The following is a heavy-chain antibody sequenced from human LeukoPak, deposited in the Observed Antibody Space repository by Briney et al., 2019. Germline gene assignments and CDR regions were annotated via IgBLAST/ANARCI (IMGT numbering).Heavy chain of an antibody. CDR1: GFTFSSYT. Sequence: GGSLRLSCAASGFTFSSYTMNWVRQAPGKGPEWVSSISTTSSYIFYADSVEGRFTISRDNAKNSLYLQMNSLRAEDTAVYYCARGKYYYDSSGYYYCPPDFDYWGQGTLVTVSS. V-gene: IGHV3-21*01. CDR2: ISTTSSYI. J-gene: IGHJ4*02. D-gene: IGHD3-22*01. CDR3: ARGKYYYDSSGYYYCPPDFDY.